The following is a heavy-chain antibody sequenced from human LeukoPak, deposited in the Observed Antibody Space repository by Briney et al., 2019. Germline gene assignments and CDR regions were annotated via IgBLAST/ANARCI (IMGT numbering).Heavy chain of an antibody. CDR2: ISSGSSAI. CDR1: GFTFTTYS. Sequence: GGSLRLSCEASGFTFTTYSMTWVRQAPGKGLEWVSIISSGSSAIFSADALKGRFTISRDDAKNLLYLDMNSLRAEDTAVYYCARALIGYYFDYWGQGTLVTVSS. J-gene: IGHJ4*02. V-gene: IGHV3-21*01. D-gene: IGHD2-8*01. CDR3: ARALIGYYFDY.